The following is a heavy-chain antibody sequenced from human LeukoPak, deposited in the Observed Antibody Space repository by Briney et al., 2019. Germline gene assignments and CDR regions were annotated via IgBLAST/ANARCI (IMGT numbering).Heavy chain of an antibody. V-gene: IGHV3-23*01. CDR2: ISGSGGST. CDR3: AKCPSSGSYRRSDY. CDR1: GFTFSSYA. J-gene: IGHJ4*02. Sequence: GGSLGLSCAASGFTFSSYAMSWVRQAPGKGLEWVSAISGSGGSTYYADSVKGRFTISRDNSKNTLYLQMNSLRAEDTAVYYCAKCPSSGSYRRSDYWGQGTLVTVSS. D-gene: IGHD1-26*01.